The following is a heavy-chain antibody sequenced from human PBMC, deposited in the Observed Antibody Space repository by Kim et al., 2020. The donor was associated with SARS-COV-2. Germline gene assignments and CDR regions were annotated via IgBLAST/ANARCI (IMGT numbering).Heavy chain of an antibody. CDR1: RFTFSTYS. Sequence: GGSLRLSCAASRFTFSTYSMNWVRQAPGKGLEWVSSISSSSTFIYYADSMKGRVTISRDNAKNSLYLQMNSLRAEDTAVYYCARGWIDMDVWGQGTTVTVSS. CDR2: ISSSSTFI. D-gene: IGHD2-2*03. CDR3: ARGWIDMDV. V-gene: IGHV3-21*01. J-gene: IGHJ6*02.